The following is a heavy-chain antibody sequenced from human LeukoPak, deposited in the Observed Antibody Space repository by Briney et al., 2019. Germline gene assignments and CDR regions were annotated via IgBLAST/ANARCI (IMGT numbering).Heavy chain of an antibody. CDR3: ARGAIAAQYYYGMDV. Sequence: PSETLSLTCTVSGGSISSGGYYWSWIRQHPGKGLEWIGYIYYSGSTYYNPSLKSRVTISVDTSKNQFSLKLSSVTAADTAVYYCARGAIAAQYYYGMDVWGQGTTVTVSS. D-gene: IGHD6-6*01. CDR2: IYYSGST. J-gene: IGHJ6*02. CDR1: GGSISSGGYY. V-gene: IGHV4-31*03.